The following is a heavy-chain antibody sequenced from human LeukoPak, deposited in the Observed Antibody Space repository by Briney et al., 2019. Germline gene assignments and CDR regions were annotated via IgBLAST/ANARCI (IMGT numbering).Heavy chain of an antibody. J-gene: IGHJ4*02. V-gene: IGHV4-59*08. CDR2: IYSSGTT. Sequence: PSETLSLTCTVSGGSINTYYWGWIRQSPGKGLEWIGYIYSSGTTNYNPSLKSRVTMSIDTSENQFSLKRSSVTAADTALYYCARHGSGWSFDYWGRGALVTVSS. D-gene: IGHD6-19*01. CDR1: GGSINTYY. CDR3: ARHGSGWSFDY.